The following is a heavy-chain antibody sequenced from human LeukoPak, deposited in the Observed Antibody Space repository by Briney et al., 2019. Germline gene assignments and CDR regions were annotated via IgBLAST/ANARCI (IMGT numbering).Heavy chain of an antibody. CDR2: IIPIFGTA. Sequence: GASVKVSCKASGGTFSSYAISWVRQAPGQGLEWMGGIIPIFGTANYAQKFQGRVTITADKSTSTAYMELSSLRSEDTAVYYCARDDTTAAASAFDIWGQGTMVTVSS. D-gene: IGHD6-13*01. J-gene: IGHJ3*02. CDR1: GGTFSSYA. CDR3: ARDDTTAAASAFDI. V-gene: IGHV1-69*06.